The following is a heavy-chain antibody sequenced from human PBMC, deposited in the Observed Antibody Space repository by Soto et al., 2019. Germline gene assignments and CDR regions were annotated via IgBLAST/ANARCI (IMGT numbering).Heavy chain of an antibody. CDR3: AKGDNLGPKTGYAFDP. CDR1: GDSVSSNTAS. D-gene: IGHD5-12*01. V-gene: IGHV6-1*01. CDR2: TYSRSKWYN. J-gene: IGHJ5*02. Sequence: SQTLSLTCAISGDSVSSNTASWNWVRQSPSRGLEWLGRTYSRSKWYNDYAVSVESRIIINPDTYKNQFSLQLNSVTPEDTAVYYCAKGDNLGPKTGYAFDPWGQGILVTVSS.